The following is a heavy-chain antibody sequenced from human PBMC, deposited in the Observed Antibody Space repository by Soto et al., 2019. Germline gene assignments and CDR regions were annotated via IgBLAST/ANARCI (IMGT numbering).Heavy chain of an antibody. Sequence: QVQLQESGPGLVKPSETLSLTCTVSGGSISNVTECWSWIRQSTDKGLEWIGHIYDGGSTYNNPSLNSRITISVDTSKNQFSLKLSSVSVADTAVYYCARGTSGDKVDYLRQGILLTVAS. CDR1: GGSISNVTEC. CDR3: ARGTSGDKVDY. CDR2: IYDGGST. D-gene: IGHD3-16*01. V-gene: IGHV4-30-4*01. J-gene: IGHJ4*02.